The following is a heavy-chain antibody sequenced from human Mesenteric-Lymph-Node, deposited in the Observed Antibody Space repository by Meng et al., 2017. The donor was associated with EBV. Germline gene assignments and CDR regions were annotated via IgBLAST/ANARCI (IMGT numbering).Heavy chain of an antibody. CDR1: GGSITSDGYY. CDR3: ARVVGDSTGFEY. CDR2: IYYSGST. Sequence: QVQLQGSGPRLVKPSQTLSLTCAVSGGSITSDGYYWSWIRQPPGKGLEWIGYIYYSGSTYYNPSLKSRLTISLDTSKNQFSLKLSSVTAADTAVYYCARVVGDSTGFEYWGQGTLVTVSS. D-gene: IGHD4-17*01. J-gene: IGHJ4*02. V-gene: IGHV4-30-4*01.